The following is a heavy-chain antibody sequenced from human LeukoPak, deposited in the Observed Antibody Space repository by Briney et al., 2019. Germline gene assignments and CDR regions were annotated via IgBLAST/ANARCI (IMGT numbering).Heavy chain of an antibody. CDR2: IYYSGST. V-gene: IGHV4-59*08. CDR1: GGSNSIYY. D-gene: IGHD1-26*01. Sequence: PSDPLSLPCTVCGGSNSIYYGLWLRQPTGKAGVWLGYIYYSGSTNYNPSLKSRITISVDTSKNQISLKLSSGTAADTAVYYWARGNGIVEAIFDYWGQGTLVTVSS. CDR3: ARGNGIVEAIFDY. J-gene: IGHJ4*02.